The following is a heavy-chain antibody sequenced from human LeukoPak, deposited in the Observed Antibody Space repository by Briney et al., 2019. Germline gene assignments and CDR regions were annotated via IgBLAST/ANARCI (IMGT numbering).Heavy chain of an antibody. CDR3: ARDSGVSGDFGY. Sequence: PETLSLTCTVSGGSISSYYWSWIRQPPGKGLEWIGYIYYSGSTNYNPSLKSRVTISVDTSKNQFSLKLSSVTAADTAVYYCARDSGVSGDFGYWGQGTLVTVSS. V-gene: IGHV4-59*01. CDR1: GGSISSYY. CDR2: IYYSGST. J-gene: IGHJ4*02. D-gene: IGHD3-3*01.